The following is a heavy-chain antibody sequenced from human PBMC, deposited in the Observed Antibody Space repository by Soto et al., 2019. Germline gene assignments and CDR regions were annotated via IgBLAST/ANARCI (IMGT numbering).Heavy chain of an antibody. CDR3: ARIPVVGELFSFKTDFDY. CDR1: GGSISSGGYY. CDR2: IYYSGST. V-gene: IGHV4-31*03. J-gene: IGHJ4*02. Sequence: QVQLQESGPGLVKPSQTLSLTCTVSGGSISSGGYYWSWIRQHPGKGLEWIGYIYYSGSTYYNPSLKSRVTISVDTSKNQFSLKLSSVTAADTAVYYCARIPVVGELFSFKTDFDYWGQGTLVTVSS. D-gene: IGHD3-10*01.